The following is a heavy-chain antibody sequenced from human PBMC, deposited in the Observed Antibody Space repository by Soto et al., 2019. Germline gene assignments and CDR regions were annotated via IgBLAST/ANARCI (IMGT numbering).Heavy chain of an antibody. V-gene: IGHV1-69*08. D-gene: IGHD2-15*01. J-gene: IGHJ1*01. CDR3: ARDSGCSGGSCYSLFQH. Sequence: QVQLVQSGAEVKKPGSSVKVSCKASGGTFSSYTISWVRQAPGQGLEWMGRIIPILGIANYAQKFQGRVTITADKSTSTAYMELSSLRSEDTAVYYCARDSGCSGGSCYSLFQHWGQGTLVTASS. CDR2: IIPILGIA. CDR1: GGTFSSYT.